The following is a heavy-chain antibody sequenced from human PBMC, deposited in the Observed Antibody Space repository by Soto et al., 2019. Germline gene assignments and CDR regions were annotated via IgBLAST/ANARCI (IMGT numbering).Heavy chain of an antibody. CDR2: INPSGGST. V-gene: IGHV1-46*03. CDR1: GYTFTSYY. Sequence: ASVKVSCKASGYTFTSYYMHWVRQAPGQGLEWMGIINPSGGSTSYAQKFQGRVTMTRDTSTSTVYMELSSLRSEDTAVYYCATSIGGTVTNVFDYYYMDVWGKGTTVTVSS. J-gene: IGHJ6*03. D-gene: IGHD4-4*01. CDR3: ATSIGGTVTNVFDYYYMDV.